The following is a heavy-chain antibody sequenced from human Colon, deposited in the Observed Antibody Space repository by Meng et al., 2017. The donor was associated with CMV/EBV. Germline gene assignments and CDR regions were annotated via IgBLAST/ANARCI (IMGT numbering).Heavy chain of an antibody. CDR2: VSTSGRDI. CDR3: ARDQLARGVKPAGGLDV. CDR1: GFIFTSYT. D-gene: IGHD3-10*01. Sequence: GESLKISCAASGFIFTSYTMNWVRQAPGKGLEWVSSVSTSGRDIFYADSVKGRFTLSRDNAKNSLYLQMDSLRAEDTAVYYCARDQLARGVKPAGGLDVWGQGTTVTVSS. J-gene: IGHJ6*02. V-gene: IGHV3-21*01.